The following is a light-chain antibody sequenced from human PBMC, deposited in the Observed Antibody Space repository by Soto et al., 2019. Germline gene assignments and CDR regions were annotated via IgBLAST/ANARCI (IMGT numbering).Light chain of an antibody. CDR1: QRINSE. Sequence: EIVMTQSPATLSLSPGERAALSCRPSQRINSELAWYQQKPGQPPRLLIYGASTRATGVPARFTGSESGSEFTLTISGLQSEDFAVYYCQQGHNWPLTFGQGTRLEI. CDR2: GAS. V-gene: IGKV3-15*01. J-gene: IGKJ2*01. CDR3: QQGHNWPLT.